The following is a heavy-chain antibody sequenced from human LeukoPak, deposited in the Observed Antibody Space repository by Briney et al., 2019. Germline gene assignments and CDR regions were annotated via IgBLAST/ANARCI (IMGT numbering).Heavy chain of an antibody. CDR1: GFTFSSYA. CDR2: ISYDGSNK. Sequence: PGGSLRLPCAASGFTFSSYAMHWVRQAPGKGLEWVAVISYDGSNKYYADSVKGRFTISRDNSKNTLYLQMNSLRAEDTAVYYCARAATIVVVIAYYFDYWGQGTLVTVSS. D-gene: IGHD3-22*01. V-gene: IGHV3-30-3*01. J-gene: IGHJ4*02. CDR3: ARAATIVVVIAYYFDY.